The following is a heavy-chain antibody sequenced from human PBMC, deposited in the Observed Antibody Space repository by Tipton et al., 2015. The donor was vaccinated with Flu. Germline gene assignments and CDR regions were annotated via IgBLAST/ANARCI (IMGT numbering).Heavy chain of an antibody. CDR1: SDSISSDFY. CDR3: ARRDYSNYVSDPKSWFDP. D-gene: IGHD4-11*01. CDR2: VSRTGST. V-gene: IGHV4-38-2*01. J-gene: IGHJ5*02. Sequence: TLSLTCAVSSDSISSDFYWAWIRQFPGKGLEWIGTVSRTGSTIYNPSLKSRVTISIDTSKNQFSPNMRSVTAADMAVYYCARRDYSNYVSDPKSWFDPWGQGTLVAVSS.